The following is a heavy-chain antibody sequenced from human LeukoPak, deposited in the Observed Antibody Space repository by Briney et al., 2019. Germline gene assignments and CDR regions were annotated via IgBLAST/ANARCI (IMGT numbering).Heavy chain of an antibody. CDR1: GFTFSSYG. CDR2: ISYDGSNK. V-gene: IGHV3-30*03. CDR3: VKFSYYGSGSYLRAPYYYYYYMDV. D-gene: IGHD3-10*01. J-gene: IGHJ6*03. Sequence: GGSLRLSCAASGFTFSSYGMHWVRQAPGKGLEWVAVISYDGSNKYYADSVKGRFTISRDNSKNTLYLQMNSLRAEDTAVYYCVKFSYYGSGSYLRAPYYYYYYMDVWGKGTTVTISS.